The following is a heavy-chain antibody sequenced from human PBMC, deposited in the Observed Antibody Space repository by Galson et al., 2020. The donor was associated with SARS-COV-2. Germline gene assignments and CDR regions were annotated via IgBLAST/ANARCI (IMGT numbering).Heavy chain of an antibody. D-gene: IGHD3-22*01. CDR1: GGSISSGGYS. CDR3: ARAPLLIGDAFDI. CDR2: IYHSGST. Sequence: SETLSLTCAVSGGSISSGGYSWSWIRQPPGKGLEWIGYIYHSGSTYYNPSLKSRVTISVDRSKNQFSLKLSSVTAADTAVYYCARAPLLIGDAFDIWGQGTMVTVSS. J-gene: IGHJ3*02. V-gene: IGHV4-30-2*01.